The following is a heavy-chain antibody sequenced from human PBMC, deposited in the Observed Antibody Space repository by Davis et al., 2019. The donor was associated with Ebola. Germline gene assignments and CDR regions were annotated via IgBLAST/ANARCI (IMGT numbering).Heavy chain of an antibody. CDR3: ARGRGNTPTFYFDY. CDR1: GFTFSSYS. Sequence: GESLKISCAASGFTFSSYSMNWVRQAPGKGLEWVSSISSSSSYIYYAVSVKGRFTISRDNAKNSLYLQMNRLRGEDTAVYYCARGRGNTPTFYFDYWSQGTLVTVSS. D-gene: IGHD1/OR15-1a*01. V-gene: IGHV3-21*01. J-gene: IGHJ4*02. CDR2: ISSSSSYI.